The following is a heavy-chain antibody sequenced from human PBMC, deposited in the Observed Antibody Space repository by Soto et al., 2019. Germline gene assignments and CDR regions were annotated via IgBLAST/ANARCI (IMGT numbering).Heavy chain of an antibody. V-gene: IGHV3-30*18. D-gene: IGHD3-22*01. Sequence: QAQLVESGGGVVQPGRSLRLSCVDSGFTFSSYGMHWVRQAPGKGLEWVAGISYDGRNEFYEDSVKGRFTISRDNSKSTLYLQMNSLRPEDTAVYYCAKDGYYYDSRGYYVWDHWGQGALVIVCS. CDR3: AKDGYYYDSRGYYVWDH. J-gene: IGHJ4*02. CDR1: GFTFSSYG. CDR2: ISYDGRNE.